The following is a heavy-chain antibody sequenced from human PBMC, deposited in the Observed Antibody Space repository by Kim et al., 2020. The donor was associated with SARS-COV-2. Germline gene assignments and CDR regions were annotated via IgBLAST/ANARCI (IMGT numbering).Heavy chain of an antibody. CDR3: TRHLSGSSWFDY. D-gene: IGHD6-13*01. Sequence: TCYNPSLKSRVTLSVETSKNQFSLKLSSVPAADTAVFYCTRHLSGSSWFDYWGQGTLVTVSS. J-gene: IGHJ4*02. V-gene: IGHV4-39*01. CDR2: T.